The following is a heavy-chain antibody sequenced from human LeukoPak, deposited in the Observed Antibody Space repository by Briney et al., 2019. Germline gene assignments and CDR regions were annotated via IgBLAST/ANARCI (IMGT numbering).Heavy chain of an antibody. Sequence: PSETLSLTCTVSGGSISSYYWSWIRQPPGKGLEWIGYIYYSGSTNYNPSLKGRVTISVDTSKNQFSLKLSSVTAADTAVYYCARAVREGLVIYAFDIWGQGTMVTVSS. CDR3: ARAVREGLVIYAFDI. J-gene: IGHJ3*02. D-gene: IGHD6-19*01. CDR1: GGSISSYY. V-gene: IGHV4-59*01. CDR2: IYYSGST.